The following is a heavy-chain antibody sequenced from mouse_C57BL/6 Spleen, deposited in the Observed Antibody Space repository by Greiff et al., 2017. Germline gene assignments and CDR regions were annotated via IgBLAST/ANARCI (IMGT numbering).Heavy chain of an antibody. D-gene: IGHD2-4*01. CDR3: ARGDYPYWYFDV. J-gene: IGHJ1*03. CDR1: GYTFTDYY. Sequence: EVQLQQSGPELVKPGASVKISCKASGYTFTDYYMTWVKQSHGKSLEWIGDINPNNGGTSYNQKFKGKATLTVDKSSSTAYMELRSLTSEDSAVYYCARGDYPYWYFDVWGTGTTVTVSS. V-gene: IGHV1-26*01. CDR2: INPNNGGT.